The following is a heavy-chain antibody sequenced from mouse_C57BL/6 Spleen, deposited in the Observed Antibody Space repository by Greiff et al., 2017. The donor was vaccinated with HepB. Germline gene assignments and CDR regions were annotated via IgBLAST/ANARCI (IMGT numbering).Heavy chain of an antibody. Sequence: QVQLQQPGAELVKPGASVKLSCKASGYTFTSYWMHWVKQRPGRGLEWIGRIDPNSGGTKYNEKFKSKATLTVDKPSSTAYMQLSSLTSEDSAVFCGASSDGYLHYYAMDYWGQGTSVTVSS. V-gene: IGHV1-72*01. D-gene: IGHD2-3*01. J-gene: IGHJ4*01. CDR1: GYTFTSYW. CDR3: ASSDGYLHYYAMDY. CDR2: IDPNSGGT.